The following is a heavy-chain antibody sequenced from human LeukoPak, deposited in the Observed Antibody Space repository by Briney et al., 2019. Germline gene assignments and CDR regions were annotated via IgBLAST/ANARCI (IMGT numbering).Heavy chain of an antibody. V-gene: IGHV3-48*03. D-gene: IGHD4-17*01. Sequence: PGGSLRLSCAASGFTFSGYEMNWVRQAPGKGLEWVSYISGSSYNIYYADSVQGRFTISRDNAKNSLYLQMNSLRAEDTAVYYCVRENFGDYGDAFDIWGQGTMVTVSS. CDR3: VRENFGDYGDAFDI. CDR2: ISGSSYNI. CDR1: GFTFSGYE. J-gene: IGHJ3*02.